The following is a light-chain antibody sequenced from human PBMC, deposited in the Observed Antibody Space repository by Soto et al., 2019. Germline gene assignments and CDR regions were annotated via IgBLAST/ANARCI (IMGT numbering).Light chain of an antibody. J-gene: IGKJ1*01. CDR2: RTS. CDR3: QHYNSYSEA. V-gene: IGKV3-15*01. CDR1: QSISSN. Sequence: EIVMTQSPATLSVSPGERATLSCRASQSISSNLAWYQQKPGQAPRLLMFRTSSRATGFPSRFSGSGSGTEFTLTISSLQPDDFATYYCQHYNSYSEAFGQGTKWIS.